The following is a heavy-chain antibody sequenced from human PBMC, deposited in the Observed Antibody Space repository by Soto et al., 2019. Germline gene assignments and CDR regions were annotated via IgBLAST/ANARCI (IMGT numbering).Heavy chain of an antibody. D-gene: IGHD2-2*01. Sequence: SETLSVTCTVSGGSISRYYWSWIRQPPGKGLEWIGYIYYSGSTNYNPSLKSRVTISVDTSKNQFSLKLSSVTAADTAVYYCARAGSSCRSTSSYGMDSWAQGTTLTVSS. J-gene: IGHJ6*02. CDR2: IYYSGST. CDR1: GGSISRYY. V-gene: IGHV4-59*01. CDR3: ARAGSSCRSTSSYGMDS.